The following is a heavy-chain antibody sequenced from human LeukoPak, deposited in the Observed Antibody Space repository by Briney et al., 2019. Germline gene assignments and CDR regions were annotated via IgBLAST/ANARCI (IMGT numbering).Heavy chain of an antibody. CDR3: ARDQGLLWFGELLFPYYYYGMDV. Sequence: EASVKVSCKASGYTFTSYGISWVRQAPGQGLEWMGWISAYNGNTNYAQKLQGRVTMTTDTSTSTAYMELRSLRSDDTAVYYCARDQGLLWFGELLFPYYYYGMDVWGQGTTVTVSS. CDR2: ISAYNGNT. CDR1: GYTFTSYG. D-gene: IGHD3-10*01. V-gene: IGHV1-18*01. J-gene: IGHJ6*02.